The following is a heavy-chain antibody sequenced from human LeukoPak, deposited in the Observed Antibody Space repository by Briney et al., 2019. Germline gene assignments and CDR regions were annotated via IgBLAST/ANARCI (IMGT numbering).Heavy chain of an antibody. D-gene: IGHD2-8*01. CDR3: ARDYVDDIPMIKDY. J-gene: IGHJ4*02. Sequence: ASVKVSCKASGYTFTSYHMHWVLQAPGQGLEWMGKINLSGGSTTYAQKFQGRVTMTRDTSTSTVYMELSSLRSEDTAVYYCARDYVDDIPMIKDYWGQGTLVTVSS. CDR1: GYTFTSYH. V-gene: IGHV1-46*01. CDR2: INLSGGST.